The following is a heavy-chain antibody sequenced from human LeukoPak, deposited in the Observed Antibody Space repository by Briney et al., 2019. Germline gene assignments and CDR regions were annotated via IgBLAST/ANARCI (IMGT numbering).Heavy chain of an antibody. V-gene: IGHV3-23*01. D-gene: IGHD1-1*01. Sequence: PGGSLRLSCAASGFTFSSYAMSWVRQAQGKGLEWDSAISGSGGSTYYADSVKGRFTISRDNSKNTLYLQMNSLRAEDTAVYYCAKDRYRSRDYFDYWGQGTLGTVSS. J-gene: IGHJ4*02. CDR1: GFTFSSYA. CDR2: ISGSGGST. CDR3: AKDRYRSRDYFDY.